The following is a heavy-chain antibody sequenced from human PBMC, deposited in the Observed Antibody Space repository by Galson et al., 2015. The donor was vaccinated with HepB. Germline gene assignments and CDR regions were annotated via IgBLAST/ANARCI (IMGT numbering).Heavy chain of an antibody. V-gene: IGHV5-51*01. CDR3: ARIIAVAGILDNYYGMDV. J-gene: IGHJ6*02. D-gene: IGHD6-19*01. CDR1: GYSFTSYW. Sequence: QSGAEMKKPGESLNISFTGSGYSFTSYWICWVRQMPGKGLEWMGIIYPGDSDTRYSPSFQGHVTISVDKSISTAYLQWSSLKASDTAMYYCARIIAVAGILDNYYGMDVWGQGTTVTVSS. CDR2: IYPGDSDT.